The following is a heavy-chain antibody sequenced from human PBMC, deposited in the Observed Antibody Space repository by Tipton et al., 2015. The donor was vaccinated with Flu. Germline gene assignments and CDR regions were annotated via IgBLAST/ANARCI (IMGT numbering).Heavy chain of an antibody. Sequence: TLSLTCSVSGGSVSSFFWSWIRQPAGKGLEWIGRIYTSGSTKYNPSLKSRVTMSVDTSKNQFSLKLTSVSAADTAVYYCAKSGSYLEYLQHWGQGTLVTVSS. CDR3: AKSGSYLEYLQH. V-gene: IGHV4-4*07. CDR2: IYTSGST. CDR1: GGSVSSFF. J-gene: IGHJ1*01. D-gene: IGHD1-26*01.